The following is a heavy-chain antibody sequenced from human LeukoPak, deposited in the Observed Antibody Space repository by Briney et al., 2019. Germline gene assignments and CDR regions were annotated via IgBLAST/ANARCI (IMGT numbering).Heavy chain of an antibody. CDR1: GFTFSSYA. CDR2: ISYGGSDK. CDR3: ARGAHKRDDYGGFFDY. J-gene: IGHJ4*02. Sequence: GGSLTLSCAASGFTFSSYAMHWVRQAPGKGLEWVAVISYGGSDKDYADSVKGRFTISRDNSKNTLYLQMNSLRAEDTAVYYCARGAHKRDDYGGFFDYWGQKTLVTVSS. V-gene: IGHV3-30*04. D-gene: IGHD4-23*01.